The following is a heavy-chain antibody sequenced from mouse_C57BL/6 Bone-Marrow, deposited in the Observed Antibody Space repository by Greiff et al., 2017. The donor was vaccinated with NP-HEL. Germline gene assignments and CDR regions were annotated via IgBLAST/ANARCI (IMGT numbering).Heavy chain of an antibody. CDR2: INYDGSST. CDR3: ARVSDSSGYLDY. CDR1: GFTFSDYY. J-gene: IGHJ2*01. D-gene: IGHD3-2*02. Sequence: DVKLVESEGGLVQPGSSMKLSCTASGFTFSDYYMAWVRQVPEKGLEWVANINYDGSSTYYLDSLKSRFIISRDNAKNILYLQMSSLKSEDTATYYCARVSDSSGYLDYWGQGTTLTVSS. V-gene: IGHV5-16*01.